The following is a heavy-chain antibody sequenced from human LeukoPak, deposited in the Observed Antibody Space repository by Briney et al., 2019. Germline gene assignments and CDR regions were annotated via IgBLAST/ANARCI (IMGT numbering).Heavy chain of an antibody. D-gene: IGHD3-10*01. CDR3: AKIGSDYYYGLGEAYY. J-gene: IGHJ4*02. V-gene: IGHV3-23*01. CDR1: TFSFSSYA. Sequence: GGSLRLSCAASTFSFSSYAMSWVRQAPGKGLEWVSTISASGGSTYYADSVKGRFTISGDNSKNTLHLQMNSLRAEDTAVYYCAKIGSDYYYGLGEAYYWGQGTPVTVSS. CDR2: ISASGGST.